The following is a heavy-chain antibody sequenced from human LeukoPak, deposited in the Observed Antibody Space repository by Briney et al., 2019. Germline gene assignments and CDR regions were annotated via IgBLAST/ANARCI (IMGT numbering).Heavy chain of an antibody. J-gene: IGHJ6*02. CDR1: GGSISTYY. V-gene: IGHV4-59*01. D-gene: IGHD3-3*01. CDR2: IYYSGST. Sequence: KASETLSLTCTVSGGSISTYYWSWIRQPPGKGLEWIGYIYYSGSTNYNPSLKSRVTTSVDTSKNQFSLKLSSVTAADTAVYYCARTSIGGYYYGVDVWGQGTTVTVSS. CDR3: ARTSIGGYYYGVDV.